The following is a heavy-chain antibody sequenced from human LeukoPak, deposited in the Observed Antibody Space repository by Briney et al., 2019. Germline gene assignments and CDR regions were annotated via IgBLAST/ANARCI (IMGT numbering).Heavy chain of an antibody. CDR2: IIPILGIT. D-gene: IGHD2-15*01. Sequence: ASVKVSCKASGGTLSNYAINWVRQAPGQGLEWMGRIIPILGITNYAQKFQGRFTITADKSTSTAYMELSSLRSEDTAVYYCARDESDYCSGGRCYFDYWGQGTLVTVSP. V-gene: IGHV1-69*04. CDR3: ARDESDYCSGGRCYFDY. CDR1: GGTLSNYA. J-gene: IGHJ4*02.